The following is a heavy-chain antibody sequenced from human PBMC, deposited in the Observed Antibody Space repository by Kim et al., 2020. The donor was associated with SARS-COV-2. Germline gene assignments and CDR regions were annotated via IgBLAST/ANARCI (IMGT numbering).Heavy chain of an antibody. V-gene: IGHV4-39*01. D-gene: IGHD1-7*01. Sequence: STWYNPSRKSRVTISVDPSKNHFSLKLSSVTAADTAVYYCARHQTETMFSYWGPGTLVSVSS. CDR2: ST. CDR3: ARHQTETMFSY. J-gene: IGHJ4*02.